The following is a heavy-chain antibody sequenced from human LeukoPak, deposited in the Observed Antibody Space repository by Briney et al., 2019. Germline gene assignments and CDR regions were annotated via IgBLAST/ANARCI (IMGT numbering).Heavy chain of an antibody. V-gene: IGHV3-7*01. CDR3: ARRAERFDSFDY. CDR1: GFTFSKSW. D-gene: IGHD3-16*01. Sequence: GGSLRLSCVASGFTFSKSWMNWVRQAPGKRLEWVASIKPDGSEKYYLDSVEGRFTISRDNGKKSLSLQMNSLRAEDTAVYYCARRAERFDSFDYWGQGTLVTVSS. CDR2: IKPDGSEK. J-gene: IGHJ4*02.